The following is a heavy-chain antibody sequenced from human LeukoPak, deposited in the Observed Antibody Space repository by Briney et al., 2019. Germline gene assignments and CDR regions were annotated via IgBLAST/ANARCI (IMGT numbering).Heavy chain of an antibody. CDR3: ARVDIAVVPSTNFDY. CDR1: GGSFSGYY. CDR2: INYSGTT. Sequence: SETLSLTCAVYGGSFSGYYWSWIRQPPGKGLEWIGSINYSGTTYYNPSLKSRVTLSVDTSKNQFSLKLSSVTAADTAVYYCARVDIAVVPSTNFDYWGQGTLVTVSS. D-gene: IGHD2-2*01. J-gene: IGHJ4*02. V-gene: IGHV4-34*01.